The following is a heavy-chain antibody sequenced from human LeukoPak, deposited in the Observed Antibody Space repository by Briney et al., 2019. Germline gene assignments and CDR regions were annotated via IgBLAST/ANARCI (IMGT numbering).Heavy chain of an antibody. V-gene: IGHV4-38-2*02. CDR1: GYSISSGYY. CDR3: AREISNYGDYDY. D-gene: IGHD4-17*01. CDR2: IYHSGST. Sequence: SETLSLTCTVSGYSISSGYYWGWIRQPPGNGLEWIGSIYHSGSTYYNPSPKSRVTISVDTSKNQFSLKLSSVTAADTAVYYCAREISNYGDYDYWGQGTLVTVSS. J-gene: IGHJ4*02.